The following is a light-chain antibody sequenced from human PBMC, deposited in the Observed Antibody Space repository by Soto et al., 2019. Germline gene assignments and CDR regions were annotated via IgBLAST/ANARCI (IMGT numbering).Light chain of an antibody. CDR1: SSDVGGYNY. CDR3: SSYTSSSSYV. J-gene: IGLJ1*01. Sequence: QSLLTQPASLSGSTGQSITISCTGTSSDVGGYNYVSWYQQHPGKAPKLMIYEVSNRPSGVSNRFSGSKSGNTASLTISGLQAEDEADYYCSSYTSSSSYVFGTGTKVTVL. CDR2: EVS. V-gene: IGLV2-14*01.